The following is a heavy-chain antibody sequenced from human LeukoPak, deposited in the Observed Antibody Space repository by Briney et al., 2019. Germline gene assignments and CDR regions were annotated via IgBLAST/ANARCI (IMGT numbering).Heavy chain of an antibody. V-gene: IGHV4-61*05. J-gene: IGHJ3*02. CDR1: GGSISSSSYY. Sequence: SETLSLTCTVSGGSISSSSYYWGWIRQPPGKGLEWIGYIYYSGSTNYNPSLKSRVTISVDTSKNQFSLKLSSVTAADTAVYYCARRTAMVGYAFDIWGQGTMVTVSS. CDR3: ARRTAMVGYAFDI. D-gene: IGHD5-18*01. CDR2: IYYSGST.